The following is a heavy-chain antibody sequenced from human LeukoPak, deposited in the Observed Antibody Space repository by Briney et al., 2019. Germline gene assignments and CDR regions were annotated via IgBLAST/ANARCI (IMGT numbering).Heavy chain of an antibody. CDR2: ISGSGRST. V-gene: IGHV3-23*01. Sequence: PGGSLSLSCAASGFTFSTYAMSWVRQTPGKGLEWVSGISGSGRSTYYAGSVKGRFTISRDNSKNTLYLQMHSLRAEDTALYYCAKDGGPYYHGSERQSDYWGQGTLVTVSS. J-gene: IGHJ4*02. CDR3: AKDGGPYYHGSERQSDY. CDR1: GFTFSTYA. D-gene: IGHD3-10*01.